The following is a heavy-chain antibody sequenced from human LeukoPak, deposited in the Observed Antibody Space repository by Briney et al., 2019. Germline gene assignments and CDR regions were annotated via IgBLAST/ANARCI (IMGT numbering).Heavy chain of an antibody. V-gene: IGHV4-39*01. CDR1: GGSIRSASYY. D-gene: IGHD5-18*01. CDR3: ARRGGDSYGYDY. J-gene: IGHJ4*02. Sequence: PSDTLSLTCTVSGGSIRSASYYWGWIRQPPGKGLAWIGSIYYSGSVNYNLSLKSRVTISVDTTKNQLSLRLTSVTAADTAVYYCARRGGDSYGYDYWGQGTLVTVSS. CDR2: IYYSGSV.